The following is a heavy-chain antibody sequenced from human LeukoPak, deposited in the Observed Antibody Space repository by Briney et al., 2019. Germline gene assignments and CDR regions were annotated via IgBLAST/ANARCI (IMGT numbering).Heavy chain of an antibody. Sequence: SETLSLTCTVSGGSISSSSYYWGWIRQPPGKGLEWIGSIYYSGSTYYNPSLKSRVTISVDTSKSQFSLKLSSVTAADTAVYYCARDEGYSSGWSDYWGQGTLVTVSS. CDR2: IYYSGST. J-gene: IGHJ4*02. CDR1: GGSISSSSYY. V-gene: IGHV4-39*07. CDR3: ARDEGYSSGWSDY. D-gene: IGHD6-19*01.